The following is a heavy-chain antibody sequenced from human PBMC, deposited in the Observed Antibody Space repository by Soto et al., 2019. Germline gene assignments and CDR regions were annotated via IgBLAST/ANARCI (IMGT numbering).Heavy chain of an antibody. CDR3: TTDYLAVAAPFDY. Sequence: GGSLRLSCAASGFTFSNAWMNWVRQAPGKGLEWVGRIKSKTDGGTTDYAAPVKGRFTISRDDSKNTLYLQMNSLKTEDTAVYYCTTDYLAVAAPFDYWGQGTLVTVSS. V-gene: IGHV3-15*07. J-gene: IGHJ4*02. D-gene: IGHD6-19*01. CDR2: IKSKTDGGTT. CDR1: GFTFSNAW.